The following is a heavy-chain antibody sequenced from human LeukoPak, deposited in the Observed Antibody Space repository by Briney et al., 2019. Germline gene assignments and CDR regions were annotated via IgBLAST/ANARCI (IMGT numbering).Heavy chain of an antibody. D-gene: IGHD6-6*01. CDR3: ARGGYSSSPLGYYYYMDV. J-gene: IGHJ6*03. Sequence: PGGSLRLSCAASGFTFSSYAMHWVRQAPGKGLEWVAVISYDGSNNYYADSVKGRFTISRDNSKNTLYLQMNSLRAEDTAVYYCARGGYSSSPLGYYYYMDVWGKGTTVTVSS. CDR1: GFTFSSYA. CDR2: ISYDGSNN. V-gene: IGHV3-30-3*01.